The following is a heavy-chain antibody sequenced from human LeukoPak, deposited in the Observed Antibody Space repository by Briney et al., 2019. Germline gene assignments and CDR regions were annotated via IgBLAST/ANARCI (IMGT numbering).Heavy chain of an antibody. D-gene: IGHD6-19*01. CDR2: IGTAGDT. CDR1: GFTFSSYD. CDR3: ARGQWLVSGYYFDY. V-gene: IGHV3-13*01. J-gene: IGHJ4*02. Sequence: GGSLRLSCAASGFTFSSYDMHWVCQATGKGLEWVSAIGTAGDTYYPGSVKGRFTISRENAKNSLYLQMNSLRAGDTAVYYCARGQWLVSGYYFDYWGQGTLVTVSS.